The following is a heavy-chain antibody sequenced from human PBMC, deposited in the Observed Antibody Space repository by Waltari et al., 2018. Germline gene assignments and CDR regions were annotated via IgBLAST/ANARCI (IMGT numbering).Heavy chain of an antibody. Sequence: EVHLLESGGDLVQPGGSLRLSCVASGFAFSSYTMTWVRQAPGKGLEWVSAISGSGGDTFYADSVKARFTISRDNSKNTLYLQMNSLRDEDTAVYYCAKGRGYVSPDDYWGQGTLVTVSS. D-gene: IGHD6-13*01. CDR1: GFAFSSYT. CDR2: ISGSGGDT. CDR3: AKGRGYVSPDDY. V-gene: IGHV3-23*01. J-gene: IGHJ4*02.